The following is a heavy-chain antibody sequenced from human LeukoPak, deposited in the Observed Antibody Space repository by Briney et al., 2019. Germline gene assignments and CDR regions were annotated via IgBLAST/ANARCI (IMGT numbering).Heavy chain of an antibody. CDR3: ARGGYYGSGSSYYYYYYMDV. CDR2: IIPIFGTA. J-gene: IGHJ6*03. CDR1: GGTFSSYA. D-gene: IGHD3-10*01. Sequence: SVKVSCKASGGTFSSYAISWVRQAPGQGLEWMGGIIPIFGTANYAQKFQGRVTITTDESTSTAYMELSSLRSEDTAVYYCARGGYYGSGSSYYYYYYMDVWGKGTTATVSS. V-gene: IGHV1-69*05.